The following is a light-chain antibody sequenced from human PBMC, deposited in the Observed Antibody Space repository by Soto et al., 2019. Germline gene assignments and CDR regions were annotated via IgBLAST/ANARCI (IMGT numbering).Light chain of an antibody. CDR1: SSDVGGSNY. CDR2: EVS. V-gene: IGLV2-8*01. CDR3: SSTAGNNNLV. Sequence: QSALTQPPSASGSPGQSVTISCTGTSSDVGGSNYVSWYQHHPGKAPKLIIYEVSKRPSGVPDRFSGSKSGNTASLTVSGLQAEDEAVYYCSSTAGNNNLVFGGGTKLTVL. J-gene: IGLJ3*02.